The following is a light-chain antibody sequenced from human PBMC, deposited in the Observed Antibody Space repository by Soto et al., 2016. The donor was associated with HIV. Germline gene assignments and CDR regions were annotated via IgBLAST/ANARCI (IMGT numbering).Light chain of an antibody. V-gene: IGLV3-27*01. Sequence: SYELTQPSSVSVSPGQTVRITCSGDVLAKKYARWFQQKPGQAPMLVIYKDSERPSGIPERFSGSSSGTTVTLTISGAQVEDEADYYCYSAADNNWVFGGGTK. CDR2: KDS. CDR3: YSAADNNWV. J-gene: IGLJ3*02. CDR1: VLAKKY.